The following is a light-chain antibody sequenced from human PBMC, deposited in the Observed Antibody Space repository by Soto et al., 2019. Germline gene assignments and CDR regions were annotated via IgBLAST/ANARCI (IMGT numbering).Light chain of an antibody. CDR1: QRINNW. CDR2: QAS. CDR3: QQYNSHWSWT. Sequence: DIQMTQSPSTLAASAGDRVTITCRASQRINNWLAWYQQKPGKAPKLLIYQASTLQSGVPPRFSGSGFGTEFTLTISNLQPEDFPMYYCQQYNSHWSWTFGQGTKVKI. V-gene: IGKV1-5*03. J-gene: IGKJ1*01.